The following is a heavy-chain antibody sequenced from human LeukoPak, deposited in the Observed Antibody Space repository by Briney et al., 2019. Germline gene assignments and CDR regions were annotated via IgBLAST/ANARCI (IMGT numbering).Heavy chain of an antibody. CDR3: AREGYTSDYAGAFDI. V-gene: IGHV3-23*01. D-gene: IGHD2-2*01. J-gene: IGHJ3*02. CDR1: GSTLRNYI. Sequence: GGSLRLSCVASGSTLRNYIMTWVRQAPGKGLEWVSSMSIIDDSIYYADSVKGRFNISRDNSKSTLSLQMSSLRAEDTGVYYCAREGYTSDYAGAFDIWGQGSVVTVSS. CDR2: MSIIDDSI.